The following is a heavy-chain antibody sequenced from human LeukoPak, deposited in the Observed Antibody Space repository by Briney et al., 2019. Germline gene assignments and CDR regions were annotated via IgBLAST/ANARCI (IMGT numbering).Heavy chain of an antibody. J-gene: IGHJ5*02. CDR3: ARVVAATYNWFDP. D-gene: IGHD2-15*01. V-gene: IGHV4-34*01. CDR2: INHSGST. Sequence: PSETLSLTCAVYGGSFSGYYWSWIRQPPGKGLEWIGEINHSGSTNYNPSLKSRVPISVDTSKNQFSLKLSSVTAADTAVYYCARVVAATYNWFDPWGQGTLVTVSS. CDR1: GGSFSGYY.